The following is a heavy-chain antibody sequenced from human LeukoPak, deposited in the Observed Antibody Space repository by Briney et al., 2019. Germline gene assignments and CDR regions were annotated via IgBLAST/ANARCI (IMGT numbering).Heavy chain of an antibody. V-gene: IGHV1-18*01. CDR3: ARDSTSDILTGRIGYYGMDV. CDR2: ISAYNGNT. CDR1: GYTFTSYG. D-gene: IGHD3-9*01. Sequence: ASVTVSCKASGYTFTSYGISWVRQAPGQGLEWMGWISAYNGNTNYAQKLQGRVTIPTDTSPSKAYMELRSLRSDDTDVYYCARDSTSDILTGRIGYYGMDVWGQGTTVTVSS. J-gene: IGHJ6*02.